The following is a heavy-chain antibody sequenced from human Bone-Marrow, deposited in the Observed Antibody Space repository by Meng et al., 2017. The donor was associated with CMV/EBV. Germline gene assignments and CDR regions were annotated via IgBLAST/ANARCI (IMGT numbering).Heavy chain of an antibody. J-gene: IGHJ6*02. Sequence: GESLKISCAASGFTFSSYSMNWVRQAPGKGLEWVSSISSSSSYIYYADSVKGRFTVSRDNAKNSLYLQMNSLRAEDTAVYYCARDRRAVAAYGMDFWGQGTTVTVSS. V-gene: IGHV3-21*01. CDR1: GFTFSSYS. D-gene: IGHD6-19*01. CDR2: ISSSSSYI. CDR3: ARDRRAVAAYGMDF.